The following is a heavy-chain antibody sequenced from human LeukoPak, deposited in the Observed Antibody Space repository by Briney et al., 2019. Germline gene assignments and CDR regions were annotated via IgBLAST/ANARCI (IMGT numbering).Heavy chain of an antibody. CDR3: ARADSSGPLYYYYYMDV. CDR2: ICSGGST. CDR1: GFTVSSNY. V-gene: IGHV3-53*01. J-gene: IGHJ6*03. D-gene: IGHD6-19*01. Sequence: GGSLRLSCAASGFTVSSNYISWVRQAPGKGLEWVSVICSGGSTYYADSVKGGFSISRDNSKNTLYLQMNSLRAEDTAVYYCARADSSGPLYYYYYMDVWGKGTTVTVSS.